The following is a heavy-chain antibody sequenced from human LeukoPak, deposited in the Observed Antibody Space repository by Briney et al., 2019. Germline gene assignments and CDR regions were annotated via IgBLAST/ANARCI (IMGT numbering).Heavy chain of an antibody. CDR2: ISAYNGNT. Sequence: GASVKVSCKASGYTYTNYGISWVRQAPGQGLEWMGWISAYNGNTNYAQKLQGRVTMTTDTSTSTAYMELRSLRSDDTAVYYCARGLRITMVRGAGDAFDIWGQGTMVTVPS. V-gene: IGHV1-18*01. CDR1: GYTYTNYG. CDR3: ARGLRITMVRGAGDAFDI. J-gene: IGHJ3*02. D-gene: IGHD3-10*01.